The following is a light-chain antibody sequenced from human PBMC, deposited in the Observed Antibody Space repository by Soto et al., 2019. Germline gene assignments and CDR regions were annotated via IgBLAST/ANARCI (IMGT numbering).Light chain of an antibody. Sequence: EIVMTQSPATLSVSPGERATLSCRASQSVTSNLAWYQQKPGQAPRLLIYGASTRATGIPARFIGSGSGTEFTLTISSLQSEDFAVYYCQQYNYWLPITFGQGTRLEMK. CDR2: GAS. V-gene: IGKV3-15*01. J-gene: IGKJ5*01. CDR3: QQYNYWLPIT. CDR1: QSVTSN.